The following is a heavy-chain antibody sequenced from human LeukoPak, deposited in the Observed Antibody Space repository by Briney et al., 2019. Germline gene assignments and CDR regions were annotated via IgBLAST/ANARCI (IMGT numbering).Heavy chain of an antibody. CDR2: IHYSGST. Sequence: PSETLSLTCTASGGSISSSSYYWGWIRQPPGKGLEWIGNIHYSGSTYYNPSLKSRVTISVDTSKNQFSLKLSSVTAADTAVYYCARSVEGYCSGGSCYSYYYYMDVWGKGTTVTISS. V-gene: IGHV4-39*07. D-gene: IGHD2-15*01. CDR3: ARSVEGYCSGGSCYSYYYYMDV. CDR1: GGSISSSSYY. J-gene: IGHJ6*03.